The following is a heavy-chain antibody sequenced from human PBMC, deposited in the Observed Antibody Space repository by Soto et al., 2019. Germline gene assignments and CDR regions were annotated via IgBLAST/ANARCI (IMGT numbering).Heavy chain of an antibody. J-gene: IGHJ6*03. D-gene: IGHD3-3*01. CDR3: ASPVGDFWSGWTLMDV. CDR2: ISSSSSTI. V-gene: IGHV3-48*01. CDR1: GFTFSSYS. Sequence: EVQLVESGGGLVQPGGSLRLSCAASGFTFSSYSMNWVRQAPGKGLEWVSYISSSSSTIYYADSVKGRFTISRDNAKNSLYLQMNSLRAEDTAVYYCASPVGDFWSGWTLMDVWGKGTTVTVSS.